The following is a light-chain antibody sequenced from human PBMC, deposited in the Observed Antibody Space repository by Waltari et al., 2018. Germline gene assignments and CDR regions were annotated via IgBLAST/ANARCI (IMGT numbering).Light chain of an antibody. CDR1: NIRTYR. J-gene: IGLJ1*01. V-gene: IGLV3-21*04. CDR3: HVWHPHVDPGV. CDR2: YDR. Sequence: SYVVPPPPSLLVAPGTAAPIPCWGDNIRTYRLPWYQQKAGQAPVLVIFYDRDRPAGIPDRFSGSNSGNTATLTISRVEAGDEARYYCHVWHPHVDPGVFGTGTEVTVL.